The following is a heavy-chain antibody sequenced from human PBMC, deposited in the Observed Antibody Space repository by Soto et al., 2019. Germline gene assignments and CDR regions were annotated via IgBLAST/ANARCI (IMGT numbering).Heavy chain of an antibody. CDR1: VGSISSSIYY. V-gene: IGHV4-39*01. D-gene: IGHD3-10*01. J-gene: IGHJ4*02. Sequence: SETLSLTCAVSVGSISSSIYYWAWIRQPPGKGLEWIANIYYNGSTYYNPSLGGRVTISIDTSKDQFSLKLGSVTAADTAVYYCAKSNSGSYSFDYWGQGTLVTVSS. CDR3: AKSNSGSYSFDY. CDR2: IYYNGST.